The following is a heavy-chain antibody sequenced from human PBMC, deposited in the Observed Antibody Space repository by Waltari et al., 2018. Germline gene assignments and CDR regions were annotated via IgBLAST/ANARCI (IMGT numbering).Heavy chain of an antibody. CDR2: INHSXDT. J-gene: IGHJ3*01. Sequence: QLQQWGXGLXXPSGTLXLTCXIFGGSFRAYYWSWLRQSPGKGLEWIGEINHSXDTNYXPSLKXRLTISADTSXNHFSLKLTSVTAADTGXYFCARLWXTXRFXEWLTEVDRFDXWGPGTXVTVSS. V-gene: IGHV4-34*01. D-gene: IGHD3-3*01. CDR3: ARLWXTXRFXEWLTEVDRFDX. CDR1: GGSFRAYY.